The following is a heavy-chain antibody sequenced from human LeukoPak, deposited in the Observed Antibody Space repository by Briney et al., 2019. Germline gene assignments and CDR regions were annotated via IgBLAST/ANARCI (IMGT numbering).Heavy chain of an antibody. CDR1: GGSISSSNW. V-gene: IGHV4-4*02. D-gene: IGHD3-3*01. Sequence: SETLSLTCAASGGSISSSNWWSWVRQPPGKGLEWIGEIYHSGSTNYNPSLKSRVTISVDKSKNQFSLKLSSVTAADTAVYYCARTSGYYTAYYYGMDVWGQGTTVTVSS. J-gene: IGHJ6*02. CDR2: IYHSGST. CDR3: ARTSGYYTAYYYGMDV.